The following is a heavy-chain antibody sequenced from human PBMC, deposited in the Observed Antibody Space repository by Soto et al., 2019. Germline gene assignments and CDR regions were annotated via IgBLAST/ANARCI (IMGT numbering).Heavy chain of an antibody. CDR2: MNPNSGNT. CDR3: ARASRAPVLLWFGELLPNYYYMDV. Sequence: GASVKVSCKASGYTFTSYDINWVRQATGQGLEWMGWMNPNSGNTGYAQKFQGRVTMTRNTSISTAYMELSSLRSEDTAVYYCARASRAPVLLWFGELLPNYYYMDVWGKGTTVTVS. V-gene: IGHV1-8*01. CDR1: GYTFTSYD. D-gene: IGHD3-10*01. J-gene: IGHJ6*03.